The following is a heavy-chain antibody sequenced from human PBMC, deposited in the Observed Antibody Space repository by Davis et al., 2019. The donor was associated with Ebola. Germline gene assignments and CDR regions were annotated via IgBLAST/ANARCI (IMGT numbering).Heavy chain of an antibody. D-gene: IGHD3-10*01. Sequence: PGGSLRLSCAASGFTFSSYWMSWVRQAPGKGLEWVANIKQDGSEKYYVDSVKGRFTISRDNAKNSLYLQMNSLRAEDTAVYYCARDGALLWFRRSLRAFDIWGQGTMVTVSS. J-gene: IGHJ3*02. CDR2: IKQDGSEK. V-gene: IGHV3-7*01. CDR3: ARDGALLWFRRSLRAFDI. CDR1: GFTFSSYW.